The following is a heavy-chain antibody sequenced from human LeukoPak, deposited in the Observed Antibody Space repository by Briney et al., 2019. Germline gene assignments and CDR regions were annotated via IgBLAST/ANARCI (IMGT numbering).Heavy chain of an antibody. CDR1: GFTFSSYD. D-gene: IGHD6-6*01. CDR2: ISGSGGST. CDR3: AKAGISSSSLYWFDP. J-gene: IGHJ5*02. Sequence: PGGSLRLSCAASGFTFSSYDMSWVRQAPGKGLEWVSAISGSGGSTYYADSVKGRFTISRDNSKNTLYLQMNSLRAEDTAVYYCAKAGISSSSLYWFDPWGQGTLVTVSS. V-gene: IGHV3-23*01.